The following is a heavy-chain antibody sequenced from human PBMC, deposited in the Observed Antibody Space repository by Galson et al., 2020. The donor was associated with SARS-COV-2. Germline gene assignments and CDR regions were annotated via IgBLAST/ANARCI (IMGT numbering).Heavy chain of an antibody. V-gene: IGHV3-7*04. Sequence: GGFLRLSCAASGFTFSSYWMSWVRQAPGKGLEWVANIKQDGSEKYYVDSVKGRFTISRDNAKNSLYLQMNSLRAEDTAVYYCARDAAADAFDIWGQGTMVTVSS. J-gene: IGHJ3*02. D-gene: IGHD6-13*01. CDR1: GFTFSSYW. CDR2: IKQDGSEK. CDR3: ARDAAADAFDI.